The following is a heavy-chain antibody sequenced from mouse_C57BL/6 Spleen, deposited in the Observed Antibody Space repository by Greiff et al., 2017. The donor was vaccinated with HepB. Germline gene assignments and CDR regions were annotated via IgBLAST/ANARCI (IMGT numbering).Heavy chain of an antibody. CDR1: GFTFSNYW. J-gene: IGHJ1*03. CDR3: TAPPLLRPYFDV. D-gene: IGHD1-2*01. Sequence: EVQLVESGGGLVQPGGSMKLSCVASGFTFSNYWMNWVRQSPEKGLEWVAQIRLKSDNYATHYAESVKGRFTISRDDSKSSVYLQMNNLRAEDTGIYYCTAPPLLRPYFDVWGTGTTVTVSS. CDR2: IRLKSDNYAT. V-gene: IGHV6-3*01.